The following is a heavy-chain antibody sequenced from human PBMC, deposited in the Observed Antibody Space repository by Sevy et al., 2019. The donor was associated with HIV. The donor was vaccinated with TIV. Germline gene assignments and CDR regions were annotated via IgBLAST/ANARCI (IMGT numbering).Heavy chain of an antibody. J-gene: IGHJ4*02. CDR3: AADPFYYGSGSYYNVDY. Sequence: ASVKVSCKASGFTFTSSAVQWVRQARGQRLEWIGWIVVGSGNTNYAQKFQERVTITRDMSTSTAYMELSSLRSEDTAAYYCAADPFYYGSGSYYNVDYWGQGTLVTVSS. CDR2: IVVGSGNT. V-gene: IGHV1-58*01. D-gene: IGHD3-10*01. CDR1: GFTFTSSA.